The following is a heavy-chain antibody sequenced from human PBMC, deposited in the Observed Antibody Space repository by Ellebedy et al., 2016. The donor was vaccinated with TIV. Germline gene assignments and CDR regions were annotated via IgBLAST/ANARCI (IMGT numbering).Heavy chain of an antibody. D-gene: IGHD3-10*01. CDR2: IYPGDSDT. Sequence: PGGSLRLSCKGSGYSFDNYWIGWVRQTPGKGLEWMGIIYPGDSDTRYNPSFQGQVTISADKSINTAYLQWSSLKASDTAIYYCARDLDDYGSGSYYNSWFDSWGQGTLVTVSS. J-gene: IGHJ5*01. V-gene: IGHV5-51*01. CDR3: ARDLDDYGSGSYYNSWFDS. CDR1: GYSFDNYW.